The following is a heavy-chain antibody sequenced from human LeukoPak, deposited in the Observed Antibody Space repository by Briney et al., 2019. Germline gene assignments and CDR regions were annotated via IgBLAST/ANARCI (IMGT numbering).Heavy chain of an antibody. J-gene: IGHJ5*02. Sequence: QPGGSLRLSCAASGFTFSSYEMNWVRQAPGKGLVWVSRINSDGSSTNYADSVKGRFTISRDNAKNTLYLQMNSLRVEDTAVYYCAREMPADIVVVVELGWFDPWGQGSLVTVSS. D-gene: IGHD2-15*01. CDR1: GFTFSSYE. V-gene: IGHV3-74*01. CDR3: AREMPADIVVVVELGWFDP. CDR2: INSDGSST.